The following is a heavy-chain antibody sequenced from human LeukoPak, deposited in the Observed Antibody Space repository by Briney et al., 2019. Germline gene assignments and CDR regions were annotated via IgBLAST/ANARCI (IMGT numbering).Heavy chain of an antibody. D-gene: IGHD5-12*01. CDR3: ASVATLTDFDC. V-gene: IGHV3-30*03. CDR1: GFTFSTYD. CDR2: MSYDGSNK. Sequence: GGSLRLSCAASGFTFSTYDMHWVRQAPGKGLEWVAVMSYDGSNKFYADSVKGRFTISRDNSKNTLYLQMNSLRAEDTAVYYCASVATLTDFDCWGQGTLVTVSS. J-gene: IGHJ4*02.